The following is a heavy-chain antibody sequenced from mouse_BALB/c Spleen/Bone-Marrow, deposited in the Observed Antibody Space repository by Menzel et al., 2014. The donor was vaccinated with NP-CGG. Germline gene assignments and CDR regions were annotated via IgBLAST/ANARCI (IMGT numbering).Heavy chain of an antibody. CDR1: GFTFSSYT. V-gene: IGHV5-12-2*01. Sequence: EVQLVESGGGLVQPGGSLKLSCVVSGFTFSSYTMSWVRQTPEKRLEWVAYISNGGGTTYYPDTVKGRFTISRDNAKNTLYLQMSSLKSEDTAMYYCARHGLRRDWYLDVWGAGTTVTVSS. J-gene: IGHJ1*01. CDR3: ARHGLRRDWYLDV. D-gene: IGHD2-2*01. CDR2: ISNGGGTT.